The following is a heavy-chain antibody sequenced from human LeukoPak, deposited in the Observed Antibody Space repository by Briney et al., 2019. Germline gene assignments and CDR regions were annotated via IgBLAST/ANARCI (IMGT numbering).Heavy chain of an antibody. J-gene: IGHJ3*02. CDR3: ASHSPTPDAFDI. V-gene: IGHV3-53*01. CDR2: LYSGGST. Sequence: GGSLRLSCAASGFTVSSNYMSWVRQAPGKGLEWVSVLYSGGSTHYADSVKGRFTISRDNSKNTLYLQMNSLRAEDTAVYYCASHSPTPDAFDIWGQGTMVTVSS. CDR1: GFTVSSNY.